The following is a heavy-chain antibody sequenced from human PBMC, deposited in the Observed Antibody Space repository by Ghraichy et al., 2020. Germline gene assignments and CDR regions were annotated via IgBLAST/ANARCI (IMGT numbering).Heavy chain of an antibody. Sequence: ASVKVSCKASGYTFTSYAMHWVRQAPGQRLEWMGWINAGNGNTKYSQKFQGRVTITRDTSASTAYMELSSLRSEDTAVYYCARSYGYAPYYYYGMDVWGQGTTVTVSS. CDR2: INAGNGNT. V-gene: IGHV1-3*01. J-gene: IGHJ6*02. CDR1: GYTFTSYA. D-gene: IGHD5-18*01. CDR3: ARSYGYAPYYYYGMDV.